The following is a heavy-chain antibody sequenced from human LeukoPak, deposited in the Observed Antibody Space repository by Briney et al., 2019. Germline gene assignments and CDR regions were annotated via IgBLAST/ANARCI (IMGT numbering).Heavy chain of an antibody. CDR2: ISESGYTI. J-gene: IGHJ4*02. D-gene: IGHD2-2*03. V-gene: IGHV3-11*04. CDR1: GFSFSDYY. Sequence: GGSLRLSCAASGFSFSDYYMSWIRQAPGKGLEWVSYISESGYTIYYADPVKGRFTISRDNAKNSLYLQMNSLRAEDTGVYYCAKDRIGYCSSASCPYDYWGQGTLVTVSS. CDR3: AKDRIGYCSSASCPYDY.